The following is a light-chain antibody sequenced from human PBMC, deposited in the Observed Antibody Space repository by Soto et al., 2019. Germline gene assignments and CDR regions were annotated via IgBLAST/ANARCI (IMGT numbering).Light chain of an antibody. CDR3: QQFDDYPFT. V-gene: IGKV1D-13*01. CDR1: QGISSA. CDR2: DAS. Sequence: IQLTQFPSSLSASVGDSVTITCLASQGISSALAWYQQTPGRAHKLLIYDASTLASGVPSRFSGSRSGTDFTLTVSSLQPEDFATYYCQQFDDYPFTFGPGTQVDIK. J-gene: IGKJ3*01.